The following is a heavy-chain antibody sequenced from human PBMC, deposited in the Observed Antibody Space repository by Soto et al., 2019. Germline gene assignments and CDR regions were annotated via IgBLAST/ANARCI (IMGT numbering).Heavy chain of an antibody. CDR3: ARHDRYYDSSGYYYLDY. V-gene: IGHV5-51*01. CDR1: GYSFTGYW. D-gene: IGHD3-22*01. CDR2: IYPGDSDT. J-gene: IGHJ4*02. Sequence: GESLKISCKGSGYSFTGYWIGWVRQMPGKGLEWMGIIYPGDSDTRYSPSFQGQVTISADKSISTAYLQWSSLKASDTAMYYCARHDRYYDSSGYYYLDYWGQGTLVTVSS.